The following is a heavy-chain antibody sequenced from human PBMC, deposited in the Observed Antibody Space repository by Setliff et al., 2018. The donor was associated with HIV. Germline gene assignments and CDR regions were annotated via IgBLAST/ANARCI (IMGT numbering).Heavy chain of an antibody. Sequence: PSETLSLTCAVSGGSISSGGYSWTWIRQPPGKGLEWIAYIFHSGSIYYNPSLKSRVTMPVDTSKNQFSLKLSSVTAVDTAVYYCAKKGNGDYHFDYWGQGTLVTVSS. CDR3: AKKGNGDYHFDY. CDR1: GGSISSGGYS. J-gene: IGHJ4*02. V-gene: IGHV4-30-2*01. CDR2: IFHSGSI. D-gene: IGHD4-17*01.